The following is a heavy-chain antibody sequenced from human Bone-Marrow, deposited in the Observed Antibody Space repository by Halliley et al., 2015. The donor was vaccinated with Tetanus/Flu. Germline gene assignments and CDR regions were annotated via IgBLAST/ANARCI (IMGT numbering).Heavy chain of an antibody. CDR2: IYYSGIT. D-gene: IGHD3-22*01. CDR3: AREETSMVIFEERIWFDP. J-gene: IGHJ5*02. V-gene: IGHV4-31*02. Sequence: IYYSGITVYNPSLKSRVVISIDTSTNQFSLSLTSVTAADTAVYYCAREETSMVIFEERIWFDPWGQGTLVTVSS.